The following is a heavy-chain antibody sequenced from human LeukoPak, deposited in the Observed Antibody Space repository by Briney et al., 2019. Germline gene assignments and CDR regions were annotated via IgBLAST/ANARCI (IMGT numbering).Heavy chain of an antibody. V-gene: IGHV3-23*01. J-gene: IGHJ4*02. CDR2: ISGSGGST. Sequence: GGSLRLSCAASGFTFSTYVMTWVRQAPGKGLEWVSAISGSGGSTYYADSVKGRFTISRDNSKNTLYLQMNSLRAEDTAVYYCAKAPGGGYDLTNFDYWGQGTLVTVSS. CDR1: GFTFSTYV. D-gene: IGHD5-12*01. CDR3: AKAPGGGYDLTNFDY.